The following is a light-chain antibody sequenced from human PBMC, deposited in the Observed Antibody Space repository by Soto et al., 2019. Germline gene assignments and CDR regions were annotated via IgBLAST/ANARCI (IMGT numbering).Light chain of an antibody. V-gene: IGLV3-1*01. Sequence: SYELTQPPSVSVSPGLTASITCSGDKLGDKYLSWYQQKPGQSPLLVIYQDIKRPSGIPDRFSGSNSGDTATLTISGTQALDEADYYCQAWDSTTAVFGGGTQLTVL. CDR3: QAWDSTTAV. CDR1: KLGDKY. CDR2: QDI. J-gene: IGLJ2*01.